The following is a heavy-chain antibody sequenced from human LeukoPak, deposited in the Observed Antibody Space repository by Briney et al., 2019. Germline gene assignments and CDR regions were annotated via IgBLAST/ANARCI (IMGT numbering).Heavy chain of an antibody. Sequence: GGSLRLSCAASGFTFSDYWMHWVRQAPGKGLVWVSRISNDGSSTSYAGSVKGRFTISRDNAKNTLYLQMNSPRAEDTAVYYCARDNEFCTGGTCRLDFWGQGALVTVSS. V-gene: IGHV3-74*01. J-gene: IGHJ4*02. CDR2: ISNDGSST. CDR3: ARDNEFCTGGTCRLDF. CDR1: GFTFSDYW. D-gene: IGHD2-15*01.